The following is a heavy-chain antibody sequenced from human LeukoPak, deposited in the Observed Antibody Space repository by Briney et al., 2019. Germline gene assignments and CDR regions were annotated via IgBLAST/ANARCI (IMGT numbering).Heavy chain of an antibody. CDR3: ARERNYYGSGSYSDY. CDR1: GYTFTSYG. J-gene: IGHJ4*02. CDR2: ISAYNGNT. V-gene: IGHV1-18*01. D-gene: IGHD3-10*01. Sequence: RASVKVSCKASGYTFTSYGISWVRQAPGQGLEWMGWISAYNGNTNYAQKLQGRVTMTTDTSTSTAYMELRSLRSDDTAVYYCARERNYYGSGSYSDYWGQGTLVTVSS.